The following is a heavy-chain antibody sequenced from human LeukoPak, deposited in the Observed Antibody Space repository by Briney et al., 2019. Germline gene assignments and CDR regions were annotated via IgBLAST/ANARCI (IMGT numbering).Heavy chain of an antibody. Sequence: ASVKVSCKASGYTFTTYAINWVRQAPGQGLEWMGWINTNTGNPTYAQGFTGRFVFSLDTSVTTAYLQISSLKAEDTAVFYCTRDGRADYWGQGTLVTVSS. J-gene: IGHJ4*02. CDR1: GYTFTTYA. CDR2: INTNTGNP. CDR3: TRDGRADY. V-gene: IGHV7-4-1*02. D-gene: IGHD3/OR15-3a*01.